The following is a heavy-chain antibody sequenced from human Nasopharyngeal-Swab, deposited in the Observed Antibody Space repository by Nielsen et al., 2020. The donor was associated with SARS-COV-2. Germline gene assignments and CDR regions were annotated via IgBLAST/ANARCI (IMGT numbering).Heavy chain of an antibody. J-gene: IGHJ6*02. D-gene: IGHD2-2*01. CDR3: ARVGAADCSSTSCYAGVSWDYGMDV. CDR2: MNPNSGNT. CDR1: GYTFTSYD. Sequence: ASVKVSCKASGYTFTSYDINWVRQATGQGLEWMGWMNPNSGNTGYAQKFQGRVTMTRSTSISTAYMELSSLRSEDTAVYYCARVGAADCSSTSCYAGVSWDYGMDVWGQGTTVTVSS. V-gene: IGHV1-8*01.